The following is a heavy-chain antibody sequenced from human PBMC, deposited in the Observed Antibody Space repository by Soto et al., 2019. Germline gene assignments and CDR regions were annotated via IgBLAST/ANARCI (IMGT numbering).Heavy chain of an antibody. Sequence: GGPHRLSCTASGFPFNNYAMNWVRQAPGKGLEWVATISGTGGSTYYADSVKGRFTISRDNSKNTLYLQMNSLRVEDTAVYYCAKDRLAGNFDYWGQGTQVTVSS. J-gene: IGHJ4*02. CDR1: GFPFNNYA. CDR3: AKDRLAGNFDY. CDR2: ISGTGGST. V-gene: IGHV3-23*01.